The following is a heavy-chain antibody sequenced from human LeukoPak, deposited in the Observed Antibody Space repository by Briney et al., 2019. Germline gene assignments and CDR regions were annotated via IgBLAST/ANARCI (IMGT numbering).Heavy chain of an antibody. Sequence: SVKVSCKASGYTFTGYYMHWVRQAPGQGLEWMGGIIPIFGTANYAQKFQGRVTITTDESTSTAYMELSSLRSEDTAVYYCARQWFGESSWFDPWGQGTLVTVSS. CDR2: IIPIFGTA. CDR1: GYTFTGYY. J-gene: IGHJ5*02. D-gene: IGHD3-10*01. CDR3: ARQWFGESSWFDP. V-gene: IGHV1-69*05.